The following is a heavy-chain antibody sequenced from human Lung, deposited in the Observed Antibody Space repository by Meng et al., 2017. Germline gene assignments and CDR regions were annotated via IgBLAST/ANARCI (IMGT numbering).Heavy chain of an antibody. CDR3: ARFETVGVATGDF. CDR2: ISSDSRYI. V-gene: IGHV3-21*01. D-gene: IGHD2-15*01. Sequence: EVQLVESGGGLVTPGGSLRLSCAASGFTFSNYSTNWVRQAPGKELEWVSSISSDSRYIFYADSVKGRFTISRDNGKKLLYLQMNSLSPEDTAVFYCARFETVGVATGDFWGQGTLVTVSS. CDR1: GFTFSNYS. J-gene: IGHJ4*02.